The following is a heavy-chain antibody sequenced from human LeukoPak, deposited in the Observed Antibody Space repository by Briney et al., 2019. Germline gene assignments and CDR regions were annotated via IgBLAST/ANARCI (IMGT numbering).Heavy chain of an antibody. CDR3: ARTYCSGASCYSPYYGMDV. J-gene: IGHJ6*02. CDR2: INHSGST. V-gene: IGHV4-34*01. CDR1: GGSFSGYY. D-gene: IGHD2-15*01. Sequence: PSETLSLTCAVYGGSFSGYYWSWIRQPPGKGLEWIGEINHSGSTNYNPSLKSRVTISVDTSKNQFSLKLTSVTAADTAVYYCARTYCSGASCYSPYYGMDVWGQGTTVTVSS.